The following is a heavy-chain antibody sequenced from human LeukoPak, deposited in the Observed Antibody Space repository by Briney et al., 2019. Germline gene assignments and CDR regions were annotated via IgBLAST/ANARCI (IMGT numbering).Heavy chain of an antibody. V-gene: IGHV3-15*01. D-gene: IGHD3-10*01. Sequence: GGSLRLSCAASGFTFSNAWMSWVRQAPGKGLEWVSRTKSKTDGGTTDYAAPVKGRFTISRDDSKNTLYLQMNSLKTEDTAVYYCTGNYYGSGSYADFDYWGQGTLVTVSS. CDR1: GFTFSNAW. CDR3: TGNYYGSGSYADFDY. CDR2: TKSKTDGGTT. J-gene: IGHJ4*02.